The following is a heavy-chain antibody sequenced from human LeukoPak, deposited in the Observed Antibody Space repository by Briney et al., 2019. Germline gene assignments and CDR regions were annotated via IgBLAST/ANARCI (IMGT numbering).Heavy chain of an antibody. D-gene: IGHD2-15*01. J-gene: IGHJ4*02. CDR1: GFTFNIYP. CDR3: AKSRVVDRRGYFDY. Sequence: PGGSLRLSCVASGFTFNIYPMTWVRQSPEEGLEWVSTICTGGDTYYADSVKGRFTISRDDSKNTLYLQMHSLGAEDTAVYYCAKSRVVDRRGYFDYWGQGTLVTVSS. CDR2: ICTGGDT. V-gene: IGHV3-23*01.